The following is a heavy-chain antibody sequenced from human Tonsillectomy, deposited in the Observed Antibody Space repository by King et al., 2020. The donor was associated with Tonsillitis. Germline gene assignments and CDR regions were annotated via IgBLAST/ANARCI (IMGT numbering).Heavy chain of an antibody. D-gene: IGHD6-6*01. Sequence: VQLVESGGGLVQPGGSLRLSCAASGFTFSSYAMSWVRQAPGKGLEWVSGISGGGDTTYYADSVKGRISISRDNSKNTLYLQMNSLRAEDTAVYYCAQRIAPPHPPPFDSWGQGTLVTVSS. V-gene: IGHV3-23*04. CDR1: GFTFSSYA. CDR3: AQRIAPPHPPPFDS. CDR2: ISGGGDTT. J-gene: IGHJ4*02.